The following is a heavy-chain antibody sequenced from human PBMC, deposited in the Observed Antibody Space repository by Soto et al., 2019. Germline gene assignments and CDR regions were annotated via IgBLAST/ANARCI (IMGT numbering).Heavy chain of an antibody. D-gene: IGHD3-10*01. CDR1: GFTFSNHW. Sequence: GGSLRLSCAASGFTFSNHWMTWVRQAPGQGLEWVASIKEDESEKNYVDSVKGRFTISRDNVKNSVYLQMDSLRDGDTALYYCARIWLRSGSFYNPLDSWGQGTLVTVSS. J-gene: IGHJ4*02. CDR2: IKEDESEK. V-gene: IGHV3-7*05. CDR3: ARIWLRSGSFYNPLDS.